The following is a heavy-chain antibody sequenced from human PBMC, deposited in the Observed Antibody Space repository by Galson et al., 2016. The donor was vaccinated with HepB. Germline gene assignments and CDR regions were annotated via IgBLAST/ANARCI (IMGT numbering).Heavy chain of an antibody. V-gene: IGHV1-69*06. CDR2: IIPIFGTA. D-gene: IGHD2-2*01. J-gene: IGHJ6*02. CDR1: GGTFSSYA. CDR3: ASSGDLGDLYCSSTSCPPDYYGMDG. Sequence: SVKVSCKASGGTFSSYAISWVRQAPRQGLEWMGGIIPIFGTANYAQKFQGRVTITADKSTSTAYMELSSLRSEDTAVYYCASSGDLGDLYCSSTSCPPDYYGMDGWGQGTTVTVSS.